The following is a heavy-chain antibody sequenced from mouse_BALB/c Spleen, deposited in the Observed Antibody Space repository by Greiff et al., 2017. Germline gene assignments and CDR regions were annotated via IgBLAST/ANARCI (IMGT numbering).Heavy chain of an antibody. CDR3: TRAETARAYYFHY. V-gene: IGHV5-6-4*01. CDR1: GFTFSSYT. D-gene: IGHD3-2*01. Sequence: EVKLMESGGGLVKPGGSLKLSCAASGFTFSSYTMSWVRQTPEKRLEWVATISSGGSYTYYPDSVKGRFTISRDNAKNTLYLQMSSLKSEDTAMYYCTRAETARAYYFHYWGQGTTLTVSS. J-gene: IGHJ2*01. CDR2: ISSGGSYT.